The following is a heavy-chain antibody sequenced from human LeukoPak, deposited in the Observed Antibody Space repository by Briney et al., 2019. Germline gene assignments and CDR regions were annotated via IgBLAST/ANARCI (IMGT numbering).Heavy chain of an antibody. J-gene: IGHJ3*02. Sequence: GGSLRLSCAASGFTFSSYAMHWVRQAPGKGLEWVAVISYDGSNKYYADSVKGRFTISRDSSKNTLYLQMNSLRAEDTAVYYCARDWGAVGAFDIWGQGTMVTVSP. CDR1: GFTFSSYA. D-gene: IGHD3-16*01. CDR2: ISYDGSNK. V-gene: IGHV3-30-3*01. CDR3: ARDWGAVGAFDI.